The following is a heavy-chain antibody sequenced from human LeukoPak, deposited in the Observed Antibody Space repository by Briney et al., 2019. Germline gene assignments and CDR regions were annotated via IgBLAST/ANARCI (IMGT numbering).Heavy chain of an antibody. Sequence: GGSLRLSCAASGFTFSSYSMNWVRQAPGKGLEWVSSISSSNSYIYNADSVKGRFTIYRDNAKNSLYLQMNSLRAEDTAVYYCARDQVLLVVAGRFGYWGQGTLVTVSS. CDR3: ARDQVLLVVAGRFGY. J-gene: IGHJ4*02. D-gene: IGHD6-19*01. V-gene: IGHV3-21*01. CDR2: ISSSNSYI. CDR1: GFTFSSYS.